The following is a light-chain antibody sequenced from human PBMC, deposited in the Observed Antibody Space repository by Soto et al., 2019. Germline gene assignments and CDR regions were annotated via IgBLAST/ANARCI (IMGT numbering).Light chain of an antibody. V-gene: IGLV1-44*01. Sequence: QSVLTQPPSASGTPGQRVSISCSGNSSNIGSNTVNWYHQLPGTAPTLLIKSNNQRPSGIPDRFSGSKSGTSASLAISGPQSEDEADYYCATWDDSRNGWVFGGGTQLTVL. CDR3: ATWDDSRNGWV. J-gene: IGLJ3*02. CDR1: SSNIGSNT. CDR2: SNN.